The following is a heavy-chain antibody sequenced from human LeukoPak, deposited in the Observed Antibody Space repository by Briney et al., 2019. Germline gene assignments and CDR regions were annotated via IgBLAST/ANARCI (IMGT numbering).Heavy chain of an antibody. CDR3: ARDGYGDCLFDY. Sequence: PGGSLRLSCAASRFTFSSYSLNWVRQAPGKGLEWVSYISSGGGTIYYADSVKGRFTISRDNARNSLYLQMDSLRDEDTAVYYCARDGYGDCLFDYWGQGTLVTVSS. CDR2: ISSGGGTI. D-gene: IGHD4-17*01. V-gene: IGHV3-48*02. CDR1: RFTFSSYS. J-gene: IGHJ4*02.